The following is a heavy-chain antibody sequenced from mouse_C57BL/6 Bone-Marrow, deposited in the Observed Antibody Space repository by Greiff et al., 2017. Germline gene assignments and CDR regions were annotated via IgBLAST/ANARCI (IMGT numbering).Heavy chain of an antibody. Sequence: VQLQQPGAELVRPGTSVKLSCKASGYTFTSYGISWVKQRTGQGLEWIGEIYPRSGNTYYNEKFKGKATLTADKSSSTAYMELRSLTSEDSAVYFCARLYYDYGGFAYWGQGTLVTVSA. J-gene: IGHJ3*01. CDR3: ARLYYDYGGFAY. CDR2: IYPRSGNT. D-gene: IGHD2-4*01. V-gene: IGHV1-81*01. CDR1: GYTFTSYG.